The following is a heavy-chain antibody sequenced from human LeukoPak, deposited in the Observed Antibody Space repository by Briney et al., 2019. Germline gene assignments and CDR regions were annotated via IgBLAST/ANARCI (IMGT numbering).Heavy chain of an antibody. CDR2: TYYRSKWYS. CDR1: GDSVSSNSAA. V-gene: IGHV6-1*01. CDR3: ARGRYSSGWYYFDY. Sequence: SQTLSLTCAISGDSVSSNSAAWNWIRQSPPRGLEWLGRTYYRSKWYSDYAVSVKSRITINPDTSKNQFSLQLNSVTPEDTAVYYCARGRYSSGWYYFDYWGQGTLVTVSS. D-gene: IGHD6-19*01. J-gene: IGHJ4*02.